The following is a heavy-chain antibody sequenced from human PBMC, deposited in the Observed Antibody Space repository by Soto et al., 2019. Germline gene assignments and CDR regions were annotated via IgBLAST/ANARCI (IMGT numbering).Heavy chain of an antibody. CDR3: AKVYPEGTTGIPDAFAI. J-gene: IGHJ3*02. CDR2: ISWNSGSI. Sequence: EVQLVESGGGLVQPGRSLRLSCAASGFTFDDYAMHWVRQAPGKGLEWVSGISWNSGSIGYADSVKGRFTISRDNTKNTLYLKMNSLRAEHTALYYGAKVYPEGTTGIPDAFAIWGQGTMDAVSS. CDR1: GFTFDDYA. D-gene: IGHD1-1*01. V-gene: IGHV3-9*01.